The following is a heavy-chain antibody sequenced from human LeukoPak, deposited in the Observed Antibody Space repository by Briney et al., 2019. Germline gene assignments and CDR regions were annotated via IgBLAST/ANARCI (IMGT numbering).Heavy chain of an antibody. CDR3: ARGGGYASPIGY. CDR2: IYHSGST. Sequence: SETLSLTCTPSGGSISTYYWSWIRQPPGKGLEWIGYIYHSGSTNYNPSLKSRVTISVDTSKNQFSLKLSSVTAADTAAYYCARGGGYASPIGYWGQGALVTVSS. CDR1: GGSISTYY. J-gene: IGHJ4*02. V-gene: IGHV4-59*01. D-gene: IGHD5-12*01.